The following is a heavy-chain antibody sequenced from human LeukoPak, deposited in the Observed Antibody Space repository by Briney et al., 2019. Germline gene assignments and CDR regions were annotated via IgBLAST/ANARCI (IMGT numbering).Heavy chain of an antibody. CDR3: ASPPMSSSGYYFEY. CDR1: GFTLSSYE. Sequence: GGSLRLPCAASGFTLSSYEMNWVRQAPGKGLEWVSCIRSSGDTIYYADSVRGRFTISRDNAKNSLYLQMNSLRAEDTAVYYCASPPMSSSGYYFEYWGQGTLVTVSS. CDR2: IRSSGDTI. D-gene: IGHD6-6*01. J-gene: IGHJ4*02. V-gene: IGHV3-48*03.